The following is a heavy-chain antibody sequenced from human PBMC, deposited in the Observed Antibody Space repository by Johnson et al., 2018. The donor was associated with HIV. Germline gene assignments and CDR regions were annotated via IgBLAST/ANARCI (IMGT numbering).Heavy chain of an antibody. CDR2: IKQDGSEK. CDR3: ARDYREGIVVATLHDAFDI. D-gene: IGHD1-26*01. CDR1: GFTFSSYW. V-gene: IGHV3-7*04. J-gene: IGHJ3*02. Sequence: EKLVESGGGLVQPGGSLRLSCAASGFTFSSYWMSWVRQAPGKGLEWVAKIKQDGSEKYYVDSVKGRFTISRDNAKNSLYLQMNSLRAEDTAVYYCARDYREGIVVATLHDAFDIWGQGTMVTVSS.